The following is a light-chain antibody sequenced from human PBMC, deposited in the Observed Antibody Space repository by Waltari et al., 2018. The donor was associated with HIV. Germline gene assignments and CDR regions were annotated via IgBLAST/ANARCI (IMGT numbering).Light chain of an antibody. V-gene: IGLV2-14*01. J-gene: IGLJ2*01. CDR1: CGDICAYNY. CDR2: QAT. Sequence: HYALNQPSSLSGSPGPSITISCTGTCGDICAYNYDPWYHQYPGKVPKHIIYQATNRTSGVSNRLSGSRSGNRDSLTMSGLQTEDEDDDYYSSYISSRSLAVFGGGTKLTVL. CDR3: SSYISSRSLAV.